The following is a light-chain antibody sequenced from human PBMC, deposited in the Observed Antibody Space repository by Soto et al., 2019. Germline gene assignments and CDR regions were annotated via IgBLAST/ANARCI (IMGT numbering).Light chain of an antibody. CDR3: QQHGSYPRT. Sequence: DIQMTQSPSTLSASVGDRVTITCRASQSIGTSLAWYQQRPGKAPKLLIYLASNLEVGVPSRFSGSGSGTEFTLAISSLQPDDFATSYCQQHGSYPRTLGQGTKVEI. V-gene: IGKV1-5*03. J-gene: IGKJ1*01. CDR1: QSIGTS. CDR2: LAS.